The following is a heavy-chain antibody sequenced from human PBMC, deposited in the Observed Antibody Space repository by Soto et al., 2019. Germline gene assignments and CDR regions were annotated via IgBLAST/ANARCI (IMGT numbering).Heavy chain of an antibody. CDR2: INPNSGGT. D-gene: IGHD3-22*01. J-gene: IGHJ6*02. Sequence: ASVKVSCKASGYTFTGYYMHWVRQAPGQGLEWMGWINPNSGGTNYAQKFQGWVTMTRDTSISTAYMELSRLRSDDTAVYYCARGGTMIVVVNEYYYGMDVWGQGTTVTAP. V-gene: IGHV1-2*04. CDR3: ARGGTMIVVVNEYYYGMDV. CDR1: GYTFTGYY.